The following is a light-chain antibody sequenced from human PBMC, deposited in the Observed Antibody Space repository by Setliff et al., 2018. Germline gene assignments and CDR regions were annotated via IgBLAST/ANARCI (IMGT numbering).Light chain of an antibody. V-gene: IGLV2-14*03. Sequence: QSALTQPASVSGSPGQSITISCTGSSSGIGAYDYVSWYQQHPGKAPKLMIYDVNNRPSGVSNRFSGSKSGNTASLTISGLQAEDEADYYCSSYTSRTTLDVFGTGTKV. CDR1: SSGIGAYDY. CDR3: SSYTSRTTLDV. CDR2: DVN. J-gene: IGLJ1*01.